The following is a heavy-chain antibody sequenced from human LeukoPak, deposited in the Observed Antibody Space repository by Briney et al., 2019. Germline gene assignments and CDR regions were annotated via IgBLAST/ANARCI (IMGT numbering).Heavy chain of an antibody. CDR1: GGSISNYY. CDR2: IYYNGMS. CDR3: ARESSENGSGSPSFDF. Sequence: SETLSLTCTVSGGSISNYYWSWIRQPPGKGLEWIGYIYYNGMSNYNPSLKSRVAISVDTSKNQFSLKLSSVTAADTAFYYCARESSENGSGSPSFDFWGQGTLVTVSS. J-gene: IGHJ4*02. D-gene: IGHD3-10*01. V-gene: IGHV4-59*01.